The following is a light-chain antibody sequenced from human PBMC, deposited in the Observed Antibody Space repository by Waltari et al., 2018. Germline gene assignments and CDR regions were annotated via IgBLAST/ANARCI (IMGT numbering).Light chain of an antibody. CDR3: QNHERLPAT. CDR1: QSIGKY. V-gene: IGKV3-20*01. J-gene: IGKJ1*01. CDR2: AAS. Sequence: EIVLTQSPGTLSLSPGARAPLSCRASQSIGKYLVWYQQKPGQAPRLLIYAASSRATGVPDRFSGSGSGTDFSLTISRLEPEDFAVYYCQNHERLPATFGQGTKVEIK.